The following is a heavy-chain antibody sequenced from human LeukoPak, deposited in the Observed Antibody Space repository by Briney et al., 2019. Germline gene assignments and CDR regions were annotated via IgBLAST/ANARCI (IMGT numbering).Heavy chain of an antibody. V-gene: IGHV3-23*01. D-gene: IGHD6-13*01. CDR2: VSGSGGNI. Sequence: GGSLRLSCAASGFTFSSYTMSWVPQAPGKGLEWVSGVSGSGGNIHYTDSVKGRFTISKDNSKNTVYLQMSSLRVDDTAVYYCAKAASSSWPSYYYGMDVWGQGTTVTVSS. J-gene: IGHJ6*02. CDR3: AKAASSSWPSYYYGMDV. CDR1: GFTFSSYT.